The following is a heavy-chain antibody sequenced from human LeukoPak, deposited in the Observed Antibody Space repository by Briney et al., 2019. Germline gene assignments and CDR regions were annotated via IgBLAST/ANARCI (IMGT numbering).Heavy chain of an antibody. CDR1: GFIFSNFD. CDR2: IYTGGDT. Sequence: GGSLRLSCAASGFIFSNFDMHWVRLPTGKGLEWVSTIYTGGDTYYSDSVKGRFTVSRDNAKNSFFLQMSSLRAGDTAVYYCARVAPDSSNWYDYWGQGTLVTVSS. V-gene: IGHV3-13*01. J-gene: IGHJ4*02. D-gene: IGHD3-22*01. CDR3: ARVAPDSSNWYDY.